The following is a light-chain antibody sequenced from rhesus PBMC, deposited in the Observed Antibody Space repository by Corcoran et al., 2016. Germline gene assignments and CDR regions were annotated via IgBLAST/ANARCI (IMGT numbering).Light chain of an antibody. J-gene: IGKJ2*01. CDR3: QQYNNYPYT. V-gene: IGKV1-66*01. Sequence: DIQMTQSPSSLSASVGDRVTITCRASQGINTYLSWYQQKTGEAPKPLLYSASSLATGVPSRFSGRRSGPDYTLTISSLQPEDIATDYCQQYNNYPYTFGQGTKVEFK. CDR1: QGINTY. CDR2: SAS.